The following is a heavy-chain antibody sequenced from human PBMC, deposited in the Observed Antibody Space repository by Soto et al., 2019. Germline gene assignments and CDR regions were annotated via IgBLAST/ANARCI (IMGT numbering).Heavy chain of an antibody. Sequence: GGSLRLSCAASGFTFSDYYMSWIRQAPGKGLEWVSYISSSGSTIYYADSVKGRFTISRDNAKNSLYLQMNSLRAEGTAVYYCARGGVVVPAAIDYYYMDVWGKGTTVTVSS. CDR2: ISSSGSTI. CDR1: GFTFSDYY. CDR3: ARGGVVVPAAIDYYYMDV. J-gene: IGHJ6*03. D-gene: IGHD2-2*01. V-gene: IGHV3-11*01.